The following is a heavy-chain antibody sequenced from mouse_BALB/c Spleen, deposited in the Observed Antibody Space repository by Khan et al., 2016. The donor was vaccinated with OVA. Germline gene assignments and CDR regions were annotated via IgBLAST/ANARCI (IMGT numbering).Heavy chain of an antibody. V-gene: IGHV2-9*02. CDR1: GFSLTSYG. J-gene: IGHJ2*01. D-gene: IGHD2-4*01. CDR2: IWAGGST. CDR3: AGDEGYMITWGYYFDD. Sequence: QVQLKESGPGLVAPSQSLSITCTVSGFSLTSYGVHWVRQPPGKGLEWLGVIWAGGSTNYNSALMSRLSISKDNSKSQVFLKMNSLQTDDTAMYYCAGDEGYMITWGYYFDDWGQGTTLTVSS.